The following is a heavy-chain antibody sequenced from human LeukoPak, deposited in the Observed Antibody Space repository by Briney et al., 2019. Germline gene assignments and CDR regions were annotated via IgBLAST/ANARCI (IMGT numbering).Heavy chain of an antibody. CDR2: INPDGSQT. V-gene: IGHV3-74*01. D-gene: IGHD3-10*01. CDR1: EFTFNTYW. J-gene: IGHJ4*02. Sequence: GGSLRLSCAASEFTFNTYWMHWVHQAPGKGLVWVSHINPDGSQTNYADSVTGRFTISRDNAKNTLYLQMNSLRAEDTAVYYCARDPVRRDSYWGQGTLVTVSS. CDR3: ARDPVRRDSY.